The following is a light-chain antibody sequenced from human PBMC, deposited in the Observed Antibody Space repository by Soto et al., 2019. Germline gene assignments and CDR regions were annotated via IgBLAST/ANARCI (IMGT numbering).Light chain of an antibody. V-gene: IGKV3-20*01. CDR3: QQYGRSPLT. CDR2: GAS. Sequence: EIVLTQSPGTLSLSPGERATLSCRASQSVVTNYLAWYQQKPGQAPRLLIYGASTRATGIPDRFGGSGSGTVFTLTISSLEPEDFAVYYCQQYGRSPLTFGGGTKVDIK. J-gene: IGKJ4*01. CDR1: QSVVTNY.